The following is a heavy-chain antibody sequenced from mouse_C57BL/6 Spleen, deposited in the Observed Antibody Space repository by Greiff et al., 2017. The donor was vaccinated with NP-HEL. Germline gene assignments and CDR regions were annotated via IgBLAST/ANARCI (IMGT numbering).Heavy chain of an antibody. D-gene: IGHD2-10*02. CDR3: ARSVYGNLDY. Sequence: VQLQQSGPELVKPGASVKISCKASGYSFTGYYMNWVKQSPEKSLEWIGEINPSTGGTTYNQKFKAKATLTVDKSSSTAYMQLKSLTSEDSAVYYCARSVYGNLDYWGQGTTLTVSS. V-gene: IGHV1-42*01. CDR2: INPSTGGT. CDR1: GYSFTGYY. J-gene: IGHJ2*01.